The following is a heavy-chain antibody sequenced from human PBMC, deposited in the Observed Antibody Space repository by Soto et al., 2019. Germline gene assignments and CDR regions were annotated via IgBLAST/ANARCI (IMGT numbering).Heavy chain of an antibody. Sequence: GGSLRLSCVVFASTASGKTYVAWVRQTPGKGLEWLSALYDLDGTYYADSVKGRFTISRDSSKNTFYLQMNSLRAEDTAMYFCARSRYTGTYSGRFLDYWGQGSLVTVSS. D-gene: IGHD1-26*01. J-gene: IGHJ4*02. CDR2: LYDLDGT. V-gene: IGHV3-53*01. CDR1: ASTASGKTY. CDR3: ARSRYTGTYSGRFLDY.